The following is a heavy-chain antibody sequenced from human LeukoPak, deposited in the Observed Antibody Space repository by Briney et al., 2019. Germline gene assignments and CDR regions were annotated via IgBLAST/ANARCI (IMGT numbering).Heavy chain of an antibody. CDR3: ARQYYDSTGYYYFDY. CDR2: MYYSGST. V-gene: IGHV4-39*01. Sequence: SETLSLTCTVSGDFITGSTYYWGWIRQPPGKGLEWIGSMYYSGSTYSNPSLRSRVAMSADTSKNQFPLNLKSVTAADTAVYYCARQYYDSTGYYYFDYWGQGTLVTVSS. CDR1: GDFITGSTYY. D-gene: IGHD3-22*01. J-gene: IGHJ4*02.